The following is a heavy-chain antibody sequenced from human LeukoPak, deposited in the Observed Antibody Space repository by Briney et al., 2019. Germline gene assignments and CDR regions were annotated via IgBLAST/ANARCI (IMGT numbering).Heavy chain of an antibody. V-gene: IGHV3-74*01. J-gene: IGHJ4*02. CDR2: VYRDGGGT. CDR1: GVTLKKHW. D-gene: IGHD2-21*01. Sequence: GGTLRLSCAASGVTLKKHWMGWARRAPGEGGGRVSRVYRDGGGTTSVDSVKGGFTISRDNAKNTVYLQMTSLRVEDTGVYFCARGRPHLLPDSRGQGTLVTVSS. CDR3: ARGRPHLLPDS.